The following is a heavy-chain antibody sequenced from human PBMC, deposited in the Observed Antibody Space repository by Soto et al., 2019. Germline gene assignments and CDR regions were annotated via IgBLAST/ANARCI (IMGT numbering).Heavy chain of an antibody. CDR1: GYSISSGYY. CDR3: ARLPYGSGVNWFDP. Sequence: AETLSLTCAVSGYSISSGYYWGWIRQPPGKGLEWIGSIYHSGSTYYNPSLKSRVTLSVDTSKNQFSLKLSSVTAADTAVYYCARLPYGSGVNWFDPWGQGTLVTVSS. J-gene: IGHJ5*02. D-gene: IGHD3-10*01. V-gene: IGHV4-38-2*01. CDR2: IYHSGST.